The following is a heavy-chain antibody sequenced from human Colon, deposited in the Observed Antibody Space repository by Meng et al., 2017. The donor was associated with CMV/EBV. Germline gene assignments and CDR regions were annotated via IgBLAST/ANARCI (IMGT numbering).Heavy chain of an antibody. CDR2: IRYDGSDA. D-gene: IGHD3-10*01. V-gene: IGHV3-30*02. CDR3: AKDLMLGFGSGTQYYFDS. Sequence: GESLKISCAASGFTFDDYAMHWVRQAPGKGLEWAAFIRYDGSDAWYADFVKGRFTISRDNFKNTLYLQMNSLSAEDTALYYCAKDLMLGFGSGTQYYFDSWGQGTLVTVSS. CDR1: GFTFDDYA. J-gene: IGHJ4*02.